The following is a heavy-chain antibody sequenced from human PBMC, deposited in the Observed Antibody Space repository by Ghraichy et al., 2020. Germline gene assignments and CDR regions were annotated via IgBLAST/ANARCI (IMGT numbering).Heavy chain of an antibody. CDR1: GGSISGYY. CDR3: ARDHVDSPKGDAFDI. CDR2: IYYSGST. Sequence: SETLSLTCTVSGGSISGYYWSWIRQPPGKGLEWIGYIYYSGSTNYNPSLKSRVTISVDTSKNQFSLKLSSVTAADTAVYYCARDHVDSPKGDAFDIWGQGTMVTVSS. V-gene: IGHV4-59*01. D-gene: IGHD2-21*01. J-gene: IGHJ3*02.